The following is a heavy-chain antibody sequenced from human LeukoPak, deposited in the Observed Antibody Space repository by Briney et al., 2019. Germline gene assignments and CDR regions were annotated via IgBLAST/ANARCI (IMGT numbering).Heavy chain of an antibody. Sequence: GGSLRLSCSASTFTFSGYYMSWIRQAPGKGLDWVSYISSSGSTIYYADSVKGRFTISRDNAKNSLYLQMNSLRAEDTAVYYCASNYYGSGSYPYYYYMDVWGKGTTVTISS. CDR3: ASNYYGSGSYPYYYYMDV. V-gene: IGHV3-11*01. D-gene: IGHD3-10*01. CDR1: TFTFSGYY. J-gene: IGHJ6*03. CDR2: ISSSGSTI.